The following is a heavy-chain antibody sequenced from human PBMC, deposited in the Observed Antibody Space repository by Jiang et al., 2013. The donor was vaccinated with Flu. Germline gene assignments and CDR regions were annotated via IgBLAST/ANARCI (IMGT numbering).Heavy chain of an antibody. J-gene: IGHJ4*02. D-gene: IGHD5-18*01. V-gene: IGHV4-59*08. CDR2: LYSGST. Sequence: KPSETLSLTCTVSGGSISSYYWSWDPAAPREGTGVDWVYLYSGSTNYNPSLKSRVTISVDTSKNQFSLRLSSVTAADTAVYYCARTGYSYGYYFDYWGQGTLVTVSS. CDR1: GGSISSYY. CDR3: ARTGYSYGYYFDY.